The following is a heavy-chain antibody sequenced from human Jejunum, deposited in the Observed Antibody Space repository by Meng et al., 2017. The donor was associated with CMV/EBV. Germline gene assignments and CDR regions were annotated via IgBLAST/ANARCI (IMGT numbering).Heavy chain of an antibody. J-gene: IGHJ3*02. V-gene: IGHV4-39*07. CDR2: IYYSRST. CDR3: ARWTRGPRDAFDI. CDR1: DGSLSSSSYY. D-gene: IGHD2-2*01. Sequence: DGSLSSSSYYWGWIRQPPGKGLEWIGSIYYSRSTYYNPSLKSRVTISVDTSKNQFSLKLSSVTAADTAVYYCARWTRGPRDAFDIWGQGTMVTVSS.